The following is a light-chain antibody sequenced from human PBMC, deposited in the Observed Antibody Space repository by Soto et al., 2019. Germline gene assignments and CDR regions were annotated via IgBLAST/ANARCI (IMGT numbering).Light chain of an antibody. V-gene: IGLV2-14*01. Sequence: QSALTQPASVSGSPGQSITISCTGTSSDIGGYYYVSWYQHHPGKAPKLLIYQVTNRPSRVSNRISGSKSGNTASLTISGLQADDEADYYCTSYSSSDIFYVFGTGTKVTV. CDR2: QVT. J-gene: IGLJ1*01. CDR3: TSYSSSDIFYV. CDR1: SSDIGGYYY.